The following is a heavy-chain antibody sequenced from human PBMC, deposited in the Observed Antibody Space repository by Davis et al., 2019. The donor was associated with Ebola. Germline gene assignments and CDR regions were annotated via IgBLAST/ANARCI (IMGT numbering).Heavy chain of an antibody. D-gene: IGHD2-8*02. CDR2: INPSGGST. J-gene: IGHJ4*02. CDR3: ARDGDPYCLRGVCYEY. V-gene: IGHV1-46*01. Sequence: ASVKVSCKASGGTFSSYAISWVRQAPGQGLEWMGIINPSGGSTSYAQKFQGRVTMTRDTSTSTVYMELSSLRSDDTAVYYCARDGDPYCLRGVCYEYWGQGTLVTVSS. CDR1: GGTFSSYA.